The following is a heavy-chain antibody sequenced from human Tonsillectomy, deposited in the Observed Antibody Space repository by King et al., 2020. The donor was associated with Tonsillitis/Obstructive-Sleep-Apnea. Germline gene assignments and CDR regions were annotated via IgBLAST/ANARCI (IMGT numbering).Heavy chain of an antibody. CDR3: ARDWVALDGSLM. V-gene: IGHV3-33*01. J-gene: IGHJ4*02. CDR2: IWYDGSNK. D-gene: IGHD2-8*01. CDR1: GFSFSSYG. Sequence: FQLVPSGGGVVQPGRSLRLSCAASGFSFSSYGMHWVRQAPGKGLEWVAVIWYDGSNKYYADSVKGRFIISRDNSKNTLYLQMNSLRAEDTAVYYCARDWVALDGSLMWGQGTLVTVSS.